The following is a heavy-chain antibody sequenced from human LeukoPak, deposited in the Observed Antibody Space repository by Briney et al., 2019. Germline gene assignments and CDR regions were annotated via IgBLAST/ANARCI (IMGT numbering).Heavy chain of an antibody. CDR1: GFIFNSYA. J-gene: IGHJ6*02. V-gene: IGHV3-23*01. CDR3: AKPRQQLVRYGLDV. CDR2: ISASGGST. D-gene: IGHD6-6*01. Sequence: GGSLRLSCAASGFIFNSYAMTWVRQAPGKGLEWVSAISASGGSTYYADSVKGRFTISRDNSKSTLYLQMNSLRSEGTAVYYCAKPRQQLVRYGLDVWGQGTTVIVSS.